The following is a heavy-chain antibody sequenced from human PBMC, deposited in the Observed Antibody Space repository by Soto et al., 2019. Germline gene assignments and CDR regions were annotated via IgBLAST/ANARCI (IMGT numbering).Heavy chain of an antibody. V-gene: IGHV3-48*03. Sequence: VGSLRLSCTASGFTFSSYEMTWVRQAPGKGLEWISYITSGGTTYYADSAKGRFTISRDNAKNSLYLHLNSLTAEDTAIYYCARVLYATWSSFDYWGQGTLVTVSS. D-gene: IGHD1-26*01. CDR3: ARVLYATWSSFDY. CDR2: ITSGGTT. CDR1: GFTFSSYE. J-gene: IGHJ4*02.